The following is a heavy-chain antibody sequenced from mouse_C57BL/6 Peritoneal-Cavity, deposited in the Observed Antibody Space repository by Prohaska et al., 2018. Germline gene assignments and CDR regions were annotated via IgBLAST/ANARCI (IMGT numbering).Heavy chain of an antibody. Sequence: EVQLLETGGGLVQPGGSRGLSCEGSGFTFSGFWMSWVRQTPGKTLEWIGYINSDCSAINYAPSIKDRFTIFRDNDKSTLYLQMSNVRSEDTATYFCMRYGSSYWYFDVWGTGTTVTVSS. CDR3: MRYGSSYWYFDV. CDR1: GFTFSGFW. J-gene: IGHJ1*03. CDR2: INSDCSAI. D-gene: IGHD1-1*01. V-gene: IGHV11-2*01.